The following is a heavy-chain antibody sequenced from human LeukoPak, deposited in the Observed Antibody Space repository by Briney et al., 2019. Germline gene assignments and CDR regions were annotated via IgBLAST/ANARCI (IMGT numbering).Heavy chain of an antibody. D-gene: IGHD3-10*01. CDR3: ARAPPKLLWFGELLTQPPDY. CDR2: IYHSGST. Sequence: TSETLSLTCTVSGGSITSSSYYWGWVRQPPGKGLVWIGSIYHSGSTYYNPSLKSRVTISVDTSKNQFSLKLSSVTAADTAVYYCARAPPKLLWFGELLTQPPDYWGQGTLVTVSS. J-gene: IGHJ4*02. V-gene: IGHV4-39*07. CDR1: GGSITSSSYY.